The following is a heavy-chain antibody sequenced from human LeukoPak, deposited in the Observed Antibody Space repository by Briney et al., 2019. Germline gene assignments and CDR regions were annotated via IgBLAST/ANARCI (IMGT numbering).Heavy chain of an antibody. CDR2: INHSGST. CDR3: ARSQSSSSWHPCDY. J-gene: IGHJ4*02. CDR1: GGSFSGYY. D-gene: IGHD6-13*01. Sequence: SETLSLTCAVYGGSFSGYYWSWLRQPPGKGLEWSGEINHSGSTNYNPSLKSRVTISVDTSKNQFSLKLSSVTAADTAVYYCARSQSSSSWHPCDYWGQGTLVTVSS. V-gene: IGHV4-34*01.